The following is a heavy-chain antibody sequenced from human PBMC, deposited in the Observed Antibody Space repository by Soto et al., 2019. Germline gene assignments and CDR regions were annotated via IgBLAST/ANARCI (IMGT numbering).Heavy chain of an antibody. J-gene: IGHJ4*02. CDR3: AKVLSNNYYYTFDF. V-gene: IGHV3-23*01. CDR1: GFTFSDYA. Sequence: PGGSLRLSCTASGFTFSDYAMAWVRQAPGKGLEWVSTISGGSSVTYYGDSVKGRFTISRDNAKKTLFLQLNRLSAEDTATYYCAKVLSNNYYYTFDFWGQGTQVTVSS. CDR2: ISGGSSVT. D-gene: IGHD3-22*01.